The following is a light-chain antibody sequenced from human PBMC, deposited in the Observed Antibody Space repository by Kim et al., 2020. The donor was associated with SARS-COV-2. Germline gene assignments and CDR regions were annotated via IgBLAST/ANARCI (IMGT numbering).Light chain of an antibody. CDR3: QQRDDWPPVYN. Sequence: SPGDRATLSCRASQSVTTYLAWYQQKPGQAPRLLIYDTSNRASGIPARFSGSGSGTDFTLTISSLEPEDFAVYYCQQRDDWPPVYNFGQGTKLEI. V-gene: IGKV3-11*01. CDR2: DTS. CDR1: QSVTTY. J-gene: IGKJ2*01.